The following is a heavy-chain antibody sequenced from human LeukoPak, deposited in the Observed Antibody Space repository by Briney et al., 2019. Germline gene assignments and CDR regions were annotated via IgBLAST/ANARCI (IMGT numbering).Heavy chain of an antibody. CDR1: GFTFNNYA. V-gene: IGHV3-23*01. D-gene: IGHD1-26*01. CDR3: ARGGSYLSAFDI. CDR2: LSGSGDRT. J-gene: IGHJ3*02. Sequence: PGGSLRLSCAASGFTFNNYAMSWVRQTPGKGLEWVSGLSGSGDRTFYADSVKGRFTISRDNSKNTLYLQMNSLRGEDTAVYYCARGGSYLSAFDIWGQGTMVTVSS.